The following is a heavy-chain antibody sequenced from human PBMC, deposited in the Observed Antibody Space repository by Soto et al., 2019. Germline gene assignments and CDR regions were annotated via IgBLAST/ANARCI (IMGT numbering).Heavy chain of an antibody. Sequence: QVQLQESGPGLVKPSETLSLTCTVSGGSISTYYWGWLRQSPEKGLEWIGYTHYSGNTNYHPSLRGRVTISLDTSRNQFSLILSAVTAADTAIYYCARHTLTVRSGFDNWGQGALVTVSS. J-gene: IGHJ4*02. CDR1: GGSISTYY. V-gene: IGHV4-59*12. CDR3: ARHTLTVRSGFDN. D-gene: IGHD4-17*01. CDR2: THYSGNT.